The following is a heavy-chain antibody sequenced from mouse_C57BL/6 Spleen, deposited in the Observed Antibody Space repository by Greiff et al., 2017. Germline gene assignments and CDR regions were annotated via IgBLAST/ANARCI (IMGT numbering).Heavy chain of an antibody. V-gene: IGHV1-15*01. CDR2: IDPETGGT. Sequence: QVQLQQSGAELVRPGASVTLSCKASGYTFTDYEMNWVKQTPVHGLEWIGAIDPETGGTAYNQKFKGKAILTADNSSSTAYMELRSLTSEDSAVYDCTSRDYDGSSYGGYFDDWGTGTTVTVAS. J-gene: IGHJ1*03. D-gene: IGHD1-1*01. CDR3: TSRDYDGSSYGGYFDD. CDR1: GYTFTDYE.